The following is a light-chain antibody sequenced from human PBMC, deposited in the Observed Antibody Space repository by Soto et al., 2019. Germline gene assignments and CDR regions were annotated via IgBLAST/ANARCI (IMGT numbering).Light chain of an antibody. Sequence: QSALTQPPSVSGSPGQSVTISCTGTSSDIGSHNRVSWYQQPPGTAPKLMVYEVSKRPSGVPDRFSGSKSGNTASLTISGLRAEDEADYYCSSYPTSSTVIFGGGTSSPS. CDR2: EVS. V-gene: IGLV2-18*02. CDR3: SSYPTSSTVI. J-gene: IGLJ2*01. CDR1: SSDIGSHNR.